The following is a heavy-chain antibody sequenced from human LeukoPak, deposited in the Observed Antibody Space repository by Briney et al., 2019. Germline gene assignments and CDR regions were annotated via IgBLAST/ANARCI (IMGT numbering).Heavy chain of an antibody. V-gene: IGHV4-34*01. CDR3: ARHVSMGPWLGKFDY. D-gene: IGHD5-12*01. CDR2: INHSGST. J-gene: IGHJ4*02. CDR1: GGSFSGYY. Sequence: SETLSLTCAVYGGSFSGYYWSWIRQPPGKGLEWIGEINHSGSTNYNPSLKSRVTISVDTSKNQFSLKLSSVTAADTAVYYCARHVSMGPWLGKFDYWGQGTLVTVSS.